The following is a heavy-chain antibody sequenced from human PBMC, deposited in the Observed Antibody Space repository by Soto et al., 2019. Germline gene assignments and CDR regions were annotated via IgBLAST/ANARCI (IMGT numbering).Heavy chain of an antibody. J-gene: IGHJ4*02. CDR2: IYYSGST. CDR3: ACQERSYYDSSGYYCFDY. Sequence: ETLSLTCTVSGGSVSSGSYYWSWIRQPPGKGLEWIGYIYYSGSTNYNPSLKSRVSISVDTSKNQFSLKLSSVTAADTAVYYCACQERSYYDSSGYYCFDYWGQGNLGTVSS. D-gene: IGHD3-22*01. CDR1: GGSVSSGSYY. V-gene: IGHV4-61*01.